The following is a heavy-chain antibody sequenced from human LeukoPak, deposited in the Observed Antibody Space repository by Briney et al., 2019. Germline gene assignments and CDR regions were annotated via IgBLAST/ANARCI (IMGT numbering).Heavy chain of an antibody. V-gene: IGHV3-23*01. CDR1: GFTFSSSA. CDR3: AKREAEGSGPIDC. J-gene: IGHJ4*02. CDR2: INGPGSRT. D-gene: IGHD3-10*01. Sequence: GGSLRLSCAGSGFTFSSSAMTWVRQAPGTGMMWVSAINGPGSRTYYADSVKGRFTISRDNSRNLLFLQMNSLRAEDTAVYYCAKREAEGSGPIDCWGQGTLVTVSS.